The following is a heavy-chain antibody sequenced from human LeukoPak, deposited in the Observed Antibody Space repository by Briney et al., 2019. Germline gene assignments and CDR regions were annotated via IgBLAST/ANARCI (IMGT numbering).Heavy chain of an antibody. CDR2: IYYSGST. V-gene: IGHV4-31*03. Sequence: SETLSLICTVSGGSISSGGYYWSWIRQHPGKGLEWIGYIYYSGSTYYNPSLKSRVTISVDTSKNQFSLKLSSVTAADMAVYYCASAARITIFGVSLPYYYYGMDVWGQGTTVTVSS. D-gene: IGHD3-3*01. CDR3: ASAARITIFGVSLPYYYYGMDV. J-gene: IGHJ6*02. CDR1: GGSISSGGYY.